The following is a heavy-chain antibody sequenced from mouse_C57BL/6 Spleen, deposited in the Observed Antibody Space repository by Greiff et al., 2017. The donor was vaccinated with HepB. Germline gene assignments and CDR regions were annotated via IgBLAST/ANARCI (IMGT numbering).Heavy chain of an antibody. D-gene: IGHD3-2*02. V-gene: IGHV1-50*01. CDR1: GYTFTSYW. Sequence: QVHVKQPGAELVKPGASVKLSCKASGYTFTSYWMQWVKQRPGQGLEWIGEIDPSDSYTNYNQKFKGKATLTVDTSSSTAYMQLSSLTSEDSAVYYCARQQLRLRGDYWGQGTTLTVSS. CDR3: ARQQLRLRGDY. CDR2: IDPSDSYT. J-gene: IGHJ2*01.